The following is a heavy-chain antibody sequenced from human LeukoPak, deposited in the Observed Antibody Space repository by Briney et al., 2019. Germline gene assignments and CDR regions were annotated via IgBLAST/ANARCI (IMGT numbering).Heavy chain of an antibody. CDR1: GFTFSSYS. V-gene: IGHV3-23*01. CDR2: IIGSGGRT. CDR3: AKTQDTSMIYGYFDY. D-gene: IGHD5-18*01. Sequence: GGSLRLSCVASGFTFSSYSMSWVRQAPGKGPEWVAAIIGSGGRTTYADSVKGRFTISRDNSKNTVYLGMNSLSAEDTAVYVCAKTQDTSMIYGYFDYWGQGTLVTVSS. J-gene: IGHJ4*02.